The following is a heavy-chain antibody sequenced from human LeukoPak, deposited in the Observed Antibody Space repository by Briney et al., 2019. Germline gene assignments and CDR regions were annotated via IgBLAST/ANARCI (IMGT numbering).Heavy chain of an antibody. CDR2: FHYSGST. J-gene: IGHJ4*02. CDR1: GGSISSSYYY. CDR3: ARQVTFGYAYAYYFDY. V-gene: IGHV4-39*01. D-gene: IGHD3-16*01. Sequence: SETLSLTCTVSGGSISSSYYYWGWIRQPPRKGLEWIGNFHYSGSTYYNPSLKSRVTISVDTSKNQFSLRLSSVTAADTAVYYCARQVTFGYAYAYYFDYWGQGTLVTVSS.